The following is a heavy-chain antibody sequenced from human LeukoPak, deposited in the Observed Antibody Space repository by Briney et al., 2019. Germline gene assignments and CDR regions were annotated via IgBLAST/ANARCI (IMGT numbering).Heavy chain of an antibody. CDR1: GFIFSTYA. CDR2: ITATGDTA. V-gene: IGHV3-23*01. CDR3: AGDRNSDWYSPLDY. J-gene: IGHJ4*02. D-gene: IGHD6-19*01. Sequence: GGSLRLSCAASGFIFSTYAMHWIRQAPGKGLEWVAIITATGDTAYYADSVKGRFTISRDNSRNTVYMQMDSLRAEDTAIYYCAGDRNSDWYSPLDYWGQGSQVTVSP.